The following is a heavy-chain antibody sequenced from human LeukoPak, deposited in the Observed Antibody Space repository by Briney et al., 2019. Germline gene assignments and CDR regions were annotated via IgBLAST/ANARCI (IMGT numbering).Heavy chain of an antibody. J-gene: IGHJ4*02. CDR2: VYYSGST. Sequence: SETLSLTCTVSGGSISSGDYYWSWIRQPPGKGLEWIGYVYYSGSTYYNPPLKSRVTISVDTSKNQFSLKLSSVTAADTAVYYCARGLSDWYFDYWGQGTLVTVSS. CDR3: ARGLSDWYFDY. V-gene: IGHV4-30-4*01. D-gene: IGHD2-21*02. CDR1: GGSISSGDYY.